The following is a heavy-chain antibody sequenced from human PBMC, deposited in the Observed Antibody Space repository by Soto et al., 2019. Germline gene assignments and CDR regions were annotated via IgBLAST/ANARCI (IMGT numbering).Heavy chain of an antibody. CDR3: ARGWLRDPWMY. CDR2: ISSTSVYM. J-gene: IGHJ4*02. Sequence: EVQLVESGGGLVKPGGSLRLSCAACGFTFSTYNMNWVRQAPGKGLEWVASISSTSVYMYYANSLKGRFTISRANAKSSLYLQVNSLRAEDTAVYYCARGWLRDPWMYWGQGTLVTVSS. D-gene: IGHD5-12*01. CDR1: GFTFSTYN. V-gene: IGHV3-21*01.